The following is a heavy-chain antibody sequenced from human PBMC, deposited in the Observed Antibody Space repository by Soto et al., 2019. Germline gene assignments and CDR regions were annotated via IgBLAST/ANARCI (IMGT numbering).Heavy chain of an antibody. J-gene: IGHJ4*02. Sequence: ASVKVSCKASGYKFTGYGIGWVRQAPGQVLEWMGWISAYNGNPSYAQKFQGRVTMTTDTSTSTAYMELRRLRADDTAVYFCARVFRLAVESSCFDYWGQGTLVTVSS. CDR1: GYKFTGYG. CDR3: ARVFRLAVESSCFDY. D-gene: IGHD6-19*01. V-gene: IGHV1-18*01. CDR2: ISAYNGNP.